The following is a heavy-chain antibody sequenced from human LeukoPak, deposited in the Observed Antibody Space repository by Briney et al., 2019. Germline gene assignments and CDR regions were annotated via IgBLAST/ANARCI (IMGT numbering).Heavy chain of an antibody. CDR3: AKDEVTSGGGLAS. D-gene: IGHD2-21*02. V-gene: IGHV3-53*01. CDR1: GFTVSGTH. CDR2: MYTGGTT. J-gene: IGHJ4*02. Sequence: GSLRLSCAASGFTVSGTHMSWVRQAPGKGLEGVSAMYTGGTTYYADSVKGRFTISRDNSKNTLYLHMNSLRAEDTAVYYCAKDEVTSGGGLASWGQGTLVTVSS.